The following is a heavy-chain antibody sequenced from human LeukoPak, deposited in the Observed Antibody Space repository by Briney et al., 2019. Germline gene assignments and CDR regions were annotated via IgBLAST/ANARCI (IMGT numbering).Heavy chain of an antibody. V-gene: IGHV4-4*07. CDR3: ARVAQYLVGASSTAFFEY. Sequence: SETLSLTCTVSGGSISYYYWSWIRQPAGKGLEWIGRIYTSGTTNYNPSLKSRVTMSVDTSKNQFSLKLSFVTAADTAIYYCARVAQYLVGASSTAFFEYWGQGTLVTVSS. D-gene: IGHD1-26*01. J-gene: IGHJ4*02. CDR1: GGSISYYY. CDR2: IYTSGTT.